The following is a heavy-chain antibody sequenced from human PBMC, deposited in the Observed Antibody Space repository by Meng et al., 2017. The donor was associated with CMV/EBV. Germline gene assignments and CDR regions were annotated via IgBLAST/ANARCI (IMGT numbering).Heavy chain of an antibody. Sequence: GGSLRLSCAASGFTFSSYWMHWVRQAPGKGLVWVSRINSDGSSTSYADSVKGRFTISRDNAKNTLYLQMNSLRAEDTAVYYCAREAAAGAQDYWGQGTMVTVSS. V-gene: IGHV3-74*01. CDR3: AREAAAGAQDY. D-gene: IGHD6-13*01. CDR1: GFTFSSYW. J-gene: IGHJ4*02. CDR2: INSDGSST.